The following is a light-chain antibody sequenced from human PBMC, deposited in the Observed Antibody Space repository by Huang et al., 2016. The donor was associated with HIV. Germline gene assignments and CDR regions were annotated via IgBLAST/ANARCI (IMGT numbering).Light chain of an antibody. CDR3: QHYNNWPWWT. CDR1: QSVTSN. CDR2: SAS. V-gene: IGKV3-15*01. Sequence: EIVMTQSPATLSVSPGERATLSCRASQSVTSNLAWYQQKPGQAPRLLIYSASTRATGIPARFSGSGSGTEFTLTISSLQSEDFAVYYCQHYNNWPWWTFGQVTKVEIK. J-gene: IGKJ1*01.